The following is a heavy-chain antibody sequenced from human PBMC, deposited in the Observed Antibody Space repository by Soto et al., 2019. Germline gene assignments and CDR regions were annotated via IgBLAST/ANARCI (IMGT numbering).Heavy chain of an antibody. V-gene: IGHV6-1*01. CDR2: TYYRSKWYN. Sequence: SQTLSLTCAISGDRVSXNSAACNWIRQSPSRGLEWLGRTYYRSKWYNDYAVSVKSRITINPDTSKNQFSLQLNSVTPEDTAVYYCARVSDIVVVPAAMRSLPYYYYGMDVWGQGTTVTVSS. J-gene: IGHJ6*02. CDR3: ARVSDIVVVPAAMRSLPYYYYGMDV. D-gene: IGHD2-2*01. CDR1: GDRVSXNSAA.